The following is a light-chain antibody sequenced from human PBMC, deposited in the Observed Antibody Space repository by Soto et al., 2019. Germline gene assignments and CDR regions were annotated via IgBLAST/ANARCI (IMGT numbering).Light chain of an antibody. V-gene: IGKV1-39*01. CDR1: QSISSY. CDR3: QQSYCTPRT. CDR2: AAS. J-gene: IGKJ1*01. Sequence: DIQMTQSPSSLSASVGDRVTITCRASQSISSYLNWYQQKPGKAPKLLIYAASSLQSGVPSRFSGSGSGTDFTLTISSLQSVDFSTYYCQQSYCTPRTFGQGTKVEIK.